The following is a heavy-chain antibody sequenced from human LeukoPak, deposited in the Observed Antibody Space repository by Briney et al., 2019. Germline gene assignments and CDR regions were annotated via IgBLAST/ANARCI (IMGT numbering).Heavy chain of an antibody. J-gene: IGHJ4*02. CDR2: ISGSGGST. V-gene: IGHV3-23*01. D-gene: IGHD6-13*01. CDR3: AKGCSEQRLVYSDY. Sequence: GGSLRLSCAASGFTFSSYAMSWVRQAPGKGLEWVSVISGSGGSTYYADSGKGRFTISRDNSKNTLYLQMNSLRAEATAVYYCAKGCSEQRLVYSDYWGQGTLVTVSS. CDR1: GFTFSSYA.